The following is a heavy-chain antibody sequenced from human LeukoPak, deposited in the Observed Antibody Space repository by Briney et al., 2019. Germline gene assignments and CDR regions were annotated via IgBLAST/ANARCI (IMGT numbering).Heavy chain of an antibody. Sequence: PSETLSLTCTVSGGSISSGDYYWSWIRQPPGKGLEWIGYIYYSGSTYYNPSLKSRVTISVDTSKNQFFLKLSSVTAADTAVYYCARSPYDFPTHFDYWGQGTLVTVSS. CDR3: ARSPYDFPTHFDY. CDR2: IYYSGST. D-gene: IGHD3-3*01. J-gene: IGHJ4*02. CDR1: GGSISSGDYY. V-gene: IGHV4-30-4*01.